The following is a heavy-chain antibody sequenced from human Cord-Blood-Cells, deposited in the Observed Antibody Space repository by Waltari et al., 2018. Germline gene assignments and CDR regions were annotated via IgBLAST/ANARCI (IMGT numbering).Heavy chain of an antibody. CDR2: MNPNSGNT. Sequence: QVQLVQSGAEVKKPGASVKVSCKASGYTFTSYDINWVRQATGQGLEWMGWMNPNSGNTGHAQKFQGRVTMTRNTSISTAYMELSSLRSEDTAVYYCARVVAMVRGVINWFDPWGQGTLVTVSS. CDR1: GYTFTSYD. V-gene: IGHV1-8*01. D-gene: IGHD3-10*01. CDR3: ARVVAMVRGVINWFDP. J-gene: IGHJ5*02.